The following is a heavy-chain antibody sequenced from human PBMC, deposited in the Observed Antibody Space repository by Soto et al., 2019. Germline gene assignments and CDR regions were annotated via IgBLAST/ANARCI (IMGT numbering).Heavy chain of an antibody. V-gene: IGHV4-31*03. Sequence: SETLSLTCTVSGGSISRGGYYWSWIRQHPGKGLEWIGYIYYGGSTYYNPSLKSRVTISVDTSKNQFSLKLSSVTAADTAVYYCARDWVVGVGDAFDIWRQGTMVTVS. CDR2: IYYGGST. J-gene: IGHJ3*02. D-gene: IGHD3-10*01. CDR1: GGSISRGGYY. CDR3: ARDWVVGVGDAFDI.